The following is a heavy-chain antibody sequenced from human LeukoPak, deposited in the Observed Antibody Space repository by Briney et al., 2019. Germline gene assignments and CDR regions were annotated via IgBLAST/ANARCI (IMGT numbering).Heavy chain of an antibody. J-gene: IGHJ4*02. CDR3: VRDQAGGPDY. Sequence: ASVTVSCKASGYTFTSYAMNWVRQAPGQGFEWMGWINTNTGNPTYAQGFTGRFAFSLDTSVSTAYLQISSLEADDTAIYYCVRDQAGGPDYWGQGTLVTVSS. V-gene: IGHV7-4-1*02. CDR1: GYTFTSYA. CDR2: INTNTGNP. D-gene: IGHD2-15*01.